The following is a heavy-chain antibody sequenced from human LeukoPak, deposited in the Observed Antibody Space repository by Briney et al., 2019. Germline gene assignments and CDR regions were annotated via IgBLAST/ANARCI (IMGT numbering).Heavy chain of an antibody. CDR3: ARGRGYDSSGQYYFDY. D-gene: IGHD3-22*01. V-gene: IGHV1-8*01. CDR1: GYTFTSYD. J-gene: IGHJ4*02. Sequence: GASEKVSCKASGYTFTSYDINWVRQATGQGLEWMGWMNPNSGNTGYAQKFQGRVTMTRNTSISTAYMELSSLRSEDTAVYYCARGRGYDSSGQYYFDYWGQGTLVTVSS. CDR2: MNPNSGNT.